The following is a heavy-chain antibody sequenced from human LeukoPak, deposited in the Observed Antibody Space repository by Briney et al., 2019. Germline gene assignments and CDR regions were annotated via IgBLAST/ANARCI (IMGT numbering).Heavy chain of an antibody. Sequence: SETLSLTCTVSGGSISSSSYYWSWIRQPAGKGLEWIGRIYTSGSTNYNPSLKSRVTMSVDTSKNQFSLKLSSVTAADTAVYYCARDLTYCSSTSCYPQYNWFDPWGQGTLVTVSS. J-gene: IGHJ5*02. CDR1: GGSISSSSYY. CDR3: ARDLTYCSSTSCYPQYNWFDP. V-gene: IGHV4-61*02. D-gene: IGHD2-2*01. CDR2: IYTSGST.